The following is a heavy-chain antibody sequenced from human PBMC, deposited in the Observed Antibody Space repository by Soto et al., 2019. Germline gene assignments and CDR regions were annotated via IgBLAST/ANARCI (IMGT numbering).Heavy chain of an antibody. CDR1: GGTFSSYA. V-gene: IGHV1-69*13. D-gene: IGHD5-12*01. CDR3: ASRGYSGYDRHYYFDY. J-gene: IGHJ4*02. Sequence: AASVKVSCKASGGTFSSYAISWVRQAPGQGLEWMGGIIPIFGTANYAQKFQGRVTITADESTSTAYMELSSLRSEDTAVYYCASRGYSGYDRHYYFDYWGQGPRSPSPQ. CDR2: IIPIFGTA.